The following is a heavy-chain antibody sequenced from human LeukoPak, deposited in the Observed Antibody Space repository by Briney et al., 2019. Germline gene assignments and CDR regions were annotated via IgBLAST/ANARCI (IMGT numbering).Heavy chain of an antibody. Sequence: GGSLRLSCAASGFTFSSYWMHWVRQAPGKGLVWVSRINSDGSSTSYADSVKGRFTISRDNSKNTLFLQLSGLRAEDTAVYYCAKGQEFLEWIYDYWGQGTLVTVSS. V-gene: IGHV3-74*01. CDR1: GFTFSSYW. D-gene: IGHD3-3*01. CDR3: AKGQEFLEWIYDY. J-gene: IGHJ4*02. CDR2: INSDGSST.